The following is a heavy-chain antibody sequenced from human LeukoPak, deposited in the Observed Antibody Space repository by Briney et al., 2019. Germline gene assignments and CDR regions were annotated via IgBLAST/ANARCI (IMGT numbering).Heavy chain of an antibody. CDR3: ARYVVTMRVIDI. J-gene: IGHJ3*02. V-gene: IGHV3-21*01. D-gene: IGHD3-22*01. CDR2: ISSSSSYI. Sequence: GGSLRLSCAASGFTFSSYSMNWVRQAPGKGLEWVSSISSSSSYIYYADSVKGRFTISRDNAKNSLYLQMNSLRAEGTAVYYCARYVVTMRVIDIWGQGTMVAVSS. CDR1: GFTFSSYS.